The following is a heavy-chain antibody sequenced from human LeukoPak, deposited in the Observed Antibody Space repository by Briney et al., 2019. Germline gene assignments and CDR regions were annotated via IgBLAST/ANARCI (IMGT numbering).Heavy chain of an antibody. CDR1: GFPFSTYG. J-gene: IGHJ4*02. CDR2: IWYDGGNK. V-gene: IGHV3-33*01. Sequence: GGSLRLSCAASGFPFSTYGMHWVRQAPGKGLEWVAVIWYDGGNKYYADSVKGRFTISRDNSKNTLYLQMNSLRPEDTAVYYCARASGSYDYWGQGTLVAVSS. CDR3: ARASGSYDY. D-gene: IGHD1-26*01.